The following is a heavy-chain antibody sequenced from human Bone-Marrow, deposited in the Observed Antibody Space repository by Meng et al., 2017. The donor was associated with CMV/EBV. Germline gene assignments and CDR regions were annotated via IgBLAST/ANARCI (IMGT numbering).Heavy chain of an antibody. CDR3: ARRGNWYNQGWFDP. J-gene: IGHJ5*02. Sequence: ASVKVSCKASGGTFSSYTINWVRQAPGQGLEWMGRIIPSGGSTSYAQKFQGRVTMTRDTSTSTVYMELSSLRSEDTAVYYCARRGNWYNQGWFDPWGQGTLVTVSS. D-gene: IGHD1/OR15-1a*01. CDR2: IIPSGGST. V-gene: IGHV1-46*01. CDR1: GGTFSSYT.